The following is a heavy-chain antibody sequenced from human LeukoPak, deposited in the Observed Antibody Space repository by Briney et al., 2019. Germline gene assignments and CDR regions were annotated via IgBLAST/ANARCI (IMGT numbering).Heavy chain of an antibody. J-gene: IGHJ6*03. Sequence: ASVKVSCKASGGTFSSYAISWVRQAPGQGLECMGRIIPIFGTANYPQKFQGRVTITTDESTSTAYMELSSLRSEDTAVYYCATNYYDFWSGPNSYYYYMDVWGKGTTVTVSS. CDR2: IIPIFGTA. V-gene: IGHV1-69*05. CDR3: ATNYYDFWSGPNSYYYYMDV. CDR1: GGTFSSYA. D-gene: IGHD3-3*01.